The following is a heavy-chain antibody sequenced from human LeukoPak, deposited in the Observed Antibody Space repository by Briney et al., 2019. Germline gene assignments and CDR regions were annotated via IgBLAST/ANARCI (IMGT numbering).Heavy chain of an antibody. Sequence: SETLSLTCTVSGGSISSYYWSWIRQPPGKGLEWIGYIYYSGSTNYNPSLKSRVTISVDTSKNQFALKLSYVTAADTAVYYCARDKSSSWYDPHYFDYWGQGTLVTVSS. CDR2: IYYSGST. D-gene: IGHD6-13*01. CDR1: GGSISSYY. CDR3: ARDKSSSWYDPHYFDY. J-gene: IGHJ4*02. V-gene: IGHV4-59*01.